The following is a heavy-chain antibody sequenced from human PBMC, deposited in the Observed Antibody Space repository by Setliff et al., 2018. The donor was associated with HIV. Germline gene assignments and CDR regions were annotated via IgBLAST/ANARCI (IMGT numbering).Heavy chain of an antibody. CDR3: ATFFPTTPLGTFDI. V-gene: IGHV4-34*01. D-gene: IGHD4-17*01. Sequence: SETLSLTCAVYGGSLSGYYWSWIRQTPGKGLEWIGEINHRGSTTYNPSLKSRVTISLDTSTDPSRSQLHLKLRSVTAADTAVYYCATFFPTTPLGTFDIWGQGTLVTV. CDR1: GGSLSGYY. J-gene: IGHJ3*02. CDR2: INHRGST.